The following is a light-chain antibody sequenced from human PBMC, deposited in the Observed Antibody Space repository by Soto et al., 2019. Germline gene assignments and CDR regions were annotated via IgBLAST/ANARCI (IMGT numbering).Light chain of an antibody. CDR1: RSVLYKSNNKNH. Sequence: DSVLTHSPYSLAVSLGERATMNCKCSRSVLYKSNNKNHLAWYQQKPGKPPKFLIYGASSLQSGVPSRFSGSGSGTDFTLTISSLQPEDSATYYCQQADSFPITFGQGTRLEIK. V-gene: IGKV4-1*01. J-gene: IGKJ5*01. CDR2: GAS. CDR3: QQADSFPIT.